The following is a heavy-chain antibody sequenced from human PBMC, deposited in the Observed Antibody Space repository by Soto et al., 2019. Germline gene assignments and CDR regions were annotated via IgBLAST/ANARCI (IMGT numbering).Heavy chain of an antibody. V-gene: IGHV5-51*01. CDR2: TYPFDSDT. D-gene: IGHD1-26*01. CDR1: GYTFTYYW. Sequence: PGASLKISCEGSGYTFTYYWNGWVPQMPGKGLEWMGVTYPFDSDTRYSPSFQGRVTISAVQSTNSAYLELSRLQASDTAIYCCGRHYGGATTGIDYWGQGTLVTVSS. J-gene: IGHJ4*01. CDR3: GRHYGGATTGIDY.